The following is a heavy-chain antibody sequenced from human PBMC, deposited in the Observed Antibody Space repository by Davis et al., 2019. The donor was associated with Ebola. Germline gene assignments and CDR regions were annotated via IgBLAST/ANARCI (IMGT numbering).Heavy chain of an antibody. CDR1: GGTFNRFG. Sequence: ASVKVSCKASGGTFNRFGLAWVRQAPGQGLEWMGWINPNNGATKYAQNFQGRLTLTRDGTTTTGYMDLSGLTSADTAVYFCARSFYDWIAVAYWGQGTLVTVSS. J-gene: IGHJ4*02. D-gene: IGHD2/OR15-2a*01. CDR2: INPNNGAT. V-gene: IGHV1-2*02. CDR3: ARSFYDWIAVAY.